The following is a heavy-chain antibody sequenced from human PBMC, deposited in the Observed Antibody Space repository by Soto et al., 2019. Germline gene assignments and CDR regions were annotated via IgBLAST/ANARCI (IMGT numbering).Heavy chain of an antibody. CDR3: ARQGFGPLRGRVDV. V-gene: IGHV4-59*08. J-gene: IGHJ6*02. CDR1: GGSISNYY. CDR2: VHDSWGS. Sequence: QVPLQESGPGLVKPSETLSLSCTVSGGSISNYYWSWFRQTQGKGLEWIGYVHDSWGSNYNPSLKSHVAMSLDSSQSQFPLQLSSVAASDTAVYFCARQGFGPLRGRVDVWGQGTTVTVSS. D-gene: IGHD3-10*01.